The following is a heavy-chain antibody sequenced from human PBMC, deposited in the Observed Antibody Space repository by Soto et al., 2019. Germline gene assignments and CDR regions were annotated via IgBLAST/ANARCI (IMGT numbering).Heavy chain of an antibody. CDR3: ARASGCSDGSCAFDP. Sequence: SETLSITCSVSGGSISSYYWSRIRQPTGKGLEWIGYIYYTGSTNSNLSLKSRATISLDTSKNQFSLRLTSVTAADTAVYYCARASGCSDGSCAFDPWGQGTLVTVSS. V-gene: IGHV4-59*01. CDR1: GGSISSYY. CDR2: IYYTGST. D-gene: IGHD2-15*01. J-gene: IGHJ5*02.